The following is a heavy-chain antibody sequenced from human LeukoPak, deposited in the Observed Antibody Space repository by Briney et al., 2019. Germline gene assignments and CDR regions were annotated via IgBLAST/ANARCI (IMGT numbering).Heavy chain of an antibody. D-gene: IGHD2-21*01. V-gene: IGHV4-34*01. CDR2: INHSGST. Sequence: SETLSLTCAVYGGSFSGYYWSWIRQPPGKGLEWIGEINHSGSTNYNPSLKSRVTISVDTSKNQFSLKLSSVTAADTAVYYCARGSVAGIDYWGQGTLVTVSS. CDR3: ARGSVAGIDY. CDR1: GGSFSGYY. J-gene: IGHJ4*02.